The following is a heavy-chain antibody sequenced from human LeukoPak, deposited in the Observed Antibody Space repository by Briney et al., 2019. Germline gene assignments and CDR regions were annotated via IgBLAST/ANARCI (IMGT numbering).Heavy chain of an antibody. CDR2: INEGGSGK. J-gene: IGHJ4*02. Sequence: PGGSLRLSCAASGFVFSSYWMTWVRQAPGKGLEWVASINEGGSGKYYVDSVKGRFTISRDNAQKSLYLEMHSLRAEDTAVYHCARAVTSTEGYWGQGTLVTVSS. D-gene: IGHD4-17*01. CDR3: ARAVTSTEGY. V-gene: IGHV3-7*03. CDR1: GFVFSSYW.